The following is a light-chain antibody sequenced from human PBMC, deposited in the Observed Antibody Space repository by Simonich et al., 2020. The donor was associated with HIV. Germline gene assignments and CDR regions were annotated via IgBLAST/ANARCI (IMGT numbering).Light chain of an antibody. CDR3: QQYYSTPPT. J-gene: IGKJ1*01. Sequence: DIVMTQSQDSLAVSLGERATIHCKSSRNILYSSNNKNYLAWYQQKPGQPPNLLIYWSSTRESGFPDRFSASGSGTDFTRSISSLQAEDVAVYYCQQYYSTPPTFGQGTKVEIK. CDR1: RNILYSSNNKNY. CDR2: WSS. V-gene: IGKV4-1*01.